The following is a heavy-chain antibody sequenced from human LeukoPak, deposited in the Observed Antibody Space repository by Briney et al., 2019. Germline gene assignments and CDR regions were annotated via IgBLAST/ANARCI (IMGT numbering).Heavy chain of an antibody. D-gene: IGHD6-13*01. CDR3: VGAAADTTPRP. V-gene: IGHV3-74*01. CDR2: VSNDGSST. J-gene: IGHJ4*02. CDR1: GFTLSNYW. Sequence: GGSLKLSCAASGFTLSNYWTHWVRQGPGKGLVWVSRVSNDGSSTAYADSVRGRFTISRDNAKNTLYLQMNSLRAEDTAVYYCVGAAADTTPRPWGQGTLVTVSS.